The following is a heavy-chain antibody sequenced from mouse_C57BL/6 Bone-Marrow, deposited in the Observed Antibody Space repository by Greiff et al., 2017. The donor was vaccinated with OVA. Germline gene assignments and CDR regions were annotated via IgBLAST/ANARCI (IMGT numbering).Heavy chain of an antibody. CDR2: IYPRSGNT. V-gene: IGHV1-81*01. J-gene: IGHJ1*03. CDR3: ARRRNYYGSSYVDGYFDV. Sequence: VQLQQSGAELARPGASVKLSCKASGYTFTSYGISWVKQRTGQGLEWIGEIYPRSGNTYYNEKFKGKATLTAEKSSSTAYMQLSSLTSEDSAVYFCARRRNYYGSSYVDGYFDVWGTGTTVTVSS. D-gene: IGHD1-1*01. CDR1: GYTFTSYG.